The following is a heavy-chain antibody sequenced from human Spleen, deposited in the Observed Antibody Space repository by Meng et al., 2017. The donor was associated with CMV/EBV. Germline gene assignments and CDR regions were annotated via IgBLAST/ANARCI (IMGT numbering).Heavy chain of an antibody. CDR2: IFLDGGDK. V-gene: IGHV3-7*01. CDR3: ARGSGMWFDP. D-gene: IGHD1-26*01. Sequence: GESLKISCAASGFTFSSYEMSWVRQAPGKGLEWVANIFLDGGDKYYVDSVKGRFTISRDNAKNSLYLQLNSLRVEDTAMYYCARGSGMWFDPWGQGTLVTVSS. J-gene: IGHJ5*02. CDR1: GFTFSSYE.